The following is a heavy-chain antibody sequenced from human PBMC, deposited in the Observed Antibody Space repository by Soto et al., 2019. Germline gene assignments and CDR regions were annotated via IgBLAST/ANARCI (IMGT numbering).Heavy chain of an antibody. V-gene: IGHV1-69*06. D-gene: IGHD2-2*02. CDR1: GTSFRNTA. J-gene: IGHJ4*02. CDR2: IIPIFDTT. CDR3: AREGRGKKAGYNGLVSLGY. Sequence: QVQLVQSGAEAGKPGSSVKVSCRTSGTSFRNTAISWVRQAPGQGLEWVGGIIPIFDTTQYPQKLQGRVTITADKSTNTASLELSSLRFDDTAVYYCAREGRGKKAGYNGLVSLGYWGQGTPVTVSS.